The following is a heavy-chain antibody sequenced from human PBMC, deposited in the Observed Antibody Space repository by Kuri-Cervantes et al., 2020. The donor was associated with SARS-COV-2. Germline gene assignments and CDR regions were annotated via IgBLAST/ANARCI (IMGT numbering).Heavy chain of an antibody. D-gene: IGHD3-22*01. V-gene: IGHV1-2*04. CDR2: INPNSGGT. Sequence: ASVKVSCKASGYIFLDYYMHWVRQAPGQGLEWMGWINPNSGGTNYAQKFQGWVTMNRDTSIRTVYMELSRLRSDDTAVYYCARSTPFWRLLVIFQGGAFDIWGQGTMVTVSS. CDR3: ARSTPFWRLLVIFQGGAFDI. J-gene: IGHJ3*02. CDR1: GYIFLDYY.